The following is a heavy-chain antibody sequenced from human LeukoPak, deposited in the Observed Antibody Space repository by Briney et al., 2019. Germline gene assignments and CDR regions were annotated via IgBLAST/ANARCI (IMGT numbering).Heavy chain of an antibody. CDR2: ISLSSTYT. CDR1: GFTFSDYY. CDR3: ARDRREGFDCSSTSCPYYYSGMDV. J-gene: IGHJ6*02. V-gene: IGHV3-11*06. Sequence: GGSLRLSCAASGFTFSDYYMSWIRQAPGKGLEWVSYISLSSTYTNYADSVKGRFTISRDNSKNSLYLQMGSLRAEDTAVYYCARDRREGFDCSSTSCPYYYSGMDVWGQGTTVTVSS. D-gene: IGHD2-2*01.